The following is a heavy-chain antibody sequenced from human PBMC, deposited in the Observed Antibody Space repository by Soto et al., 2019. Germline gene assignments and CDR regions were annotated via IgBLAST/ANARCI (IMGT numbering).Heavy chain of an antibody. V-gene: IGHV4-30-2*01. CDR2: IYHSGST. D-gene: IGHD3-10*01. CDR1: GGSISSGGYS. Sequence: SETLSLTCTVSGGSISSGGYSWSWIRQPPGKGLEWIGYIYHSGSTYYNPSLKSRVTISVDRSKNQFSLKLSSVTAADTAVYYCAREGIAGYYGSGSYYDYWGQGTLVTVSS. CDR3: AREGIAGYYGSGSYYDY. J-gene: IGHJ4*02.